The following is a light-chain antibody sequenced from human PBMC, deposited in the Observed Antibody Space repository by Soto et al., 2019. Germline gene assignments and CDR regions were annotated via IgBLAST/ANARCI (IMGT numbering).Light chain of an antibody. CDR1: QSVSSN. CDR2: GAS. Sequence: EILLTPSPSTLSVSPGARATLSCRASQSVSSNLAWYQQKPGQAPRLLIYGASTRATGFPARFSGSGSGTDFTLTISRLEPEDFAVYYCQQYGSSLTFGGGTKVDI. V-gene: IGKV3-20*01. J-gene: IGKJ4*01. CDR3: QQYGSSLT.